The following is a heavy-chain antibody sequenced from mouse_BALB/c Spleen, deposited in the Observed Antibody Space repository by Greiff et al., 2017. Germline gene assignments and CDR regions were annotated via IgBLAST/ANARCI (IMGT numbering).Heavy chain of an antibody. CDR1: GYTFTSYW. CDR2: IYPGNSDT. Sequence: VQLHQSGTVLARPGASVKMSCKASGYTFTSYWMHWVKQRPGQGLEWIGAIYPGNSDTSYNQKFKGKAKLTAVTSTSTAYMELSSLTNEDSAVYYCTRQRANWDPFDYWGQGTTHTVSS. J-gene: IGHJ2*01. CDR3: TRQRANWDPFDY. D-gene: IGHD4-1*02. V-gene: IGHV1-5*01.